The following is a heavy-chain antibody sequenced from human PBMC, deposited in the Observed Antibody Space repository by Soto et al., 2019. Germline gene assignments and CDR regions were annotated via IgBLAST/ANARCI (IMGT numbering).Heavy chain of an antibody. Sequence: QVQLQQSGPGLVKPSETLSLTCTVSGGSIRSYYWSWIRQPAGKALEWIGRIYTSGTTNYNPSLKGRVTILLDTSKKQCSLDLSSVTDADTAVYYCAREGSSGFGMDVWGQGTTVTVSS. CDR3: AREGSSGFGMDV. V-gene: IGHV4-4*07. D-gene: IGHD6-25*01. CDR1: GGSIRSYY. CDR2: IYTSGTT. J-gene: IGHJ6*02.